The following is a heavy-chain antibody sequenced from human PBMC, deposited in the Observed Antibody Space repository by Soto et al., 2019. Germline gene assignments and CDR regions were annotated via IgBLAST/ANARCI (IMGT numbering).Heavy chain of an antibody. D-gene: IGHD2-2*01. J-gene: IGHJ5*02. CDR3: ATLVPPARWFYP. Sequence: SETLSLTCTVSCGSISSYYWSWIRQPPGKGLEWIGYIYYSGSTNYNPSLKSRVTISVDTSKNQFSLKLSSVTAADTAVYYCATLVPPARWFYPWGQGTLVTVS. V-gene: IGHV4-59*01. CDR2: IYYSGST. CDR1: CGSISSYY.